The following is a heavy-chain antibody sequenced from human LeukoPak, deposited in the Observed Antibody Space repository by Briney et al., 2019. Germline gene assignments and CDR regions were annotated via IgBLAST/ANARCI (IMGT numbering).Heavy chain of an antibody. CDR3: ARKTYCSGGRCYGENWFDP. D-gene: IGHD2-15*01. Sequence: SETLSLACTVTGGSISGYHWNWIRQSPGKGLEWIGNISYTGNVDYNPSLQSRVTISVDTSKNEISLILSSVTAADTAVYYCARKTYCSGGRCYGENWFDPWGQGTLVTVSS. CDR2: ISYTGNV. V-gene: IGHV4-59*08. J-gene: IGHJ5*02. CDR1: GGSISGYH.